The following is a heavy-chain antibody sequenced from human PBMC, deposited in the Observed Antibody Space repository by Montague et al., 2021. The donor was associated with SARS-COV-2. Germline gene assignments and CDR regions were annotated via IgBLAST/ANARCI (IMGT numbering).Heavy chain of an antibody. Sequence: SETLSLTCTVSGGSISSYYWSWIRQPAGKGLEWIGRIYTSGSTNXNPSLKSRVTMSVDTSKNQFSLKLSSVTAADTAVYYCAREAWFGDKTSASEYYGMDVRGQGTTVTVSS. V-gene: IGHV4-4*07. CDR1: GGSISSYY. J-gene: IGHJ6*02. CDR2: IYTSGST. D-gene: IGHD3-10*01. CDR3: AREAWFGDKTSASEYYGMDV.